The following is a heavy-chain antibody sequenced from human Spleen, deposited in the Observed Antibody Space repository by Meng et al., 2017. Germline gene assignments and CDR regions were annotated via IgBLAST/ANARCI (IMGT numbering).Heavy chain of an antibody. CDR1: GFTFSSYA. Sequence: EHLVESGGGVVQPGGSLRLSCAASGFTFSSYAMNWVRQAPGKGLEWVSVITGSGGSTNYADSVKGRFTISRDNSKNTLYLQLNSLRAEDTAVYYCAKEWVAGTLFYWGQGTLVTVSS. CDR3: AKEWVAGTLFY. V-gene: IGHV3-23*04. J-gene: IGHJ4*02. D-gene: IGHD6-19*01. CDR2: ITGSGGST.